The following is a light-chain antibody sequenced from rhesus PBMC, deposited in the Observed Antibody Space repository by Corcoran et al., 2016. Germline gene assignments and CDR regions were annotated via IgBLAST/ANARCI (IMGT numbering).Light chain of an antibody. V-gene: IGKV1-33*02. CDR3: QQGYSTPYS. CDR1: QGISNA. Sequence: DIQMFQSPSSLSASVGDKVTITCRASQGISNALAWHQQKPEKAPKLLIYPAPSLEIGVPSRFSGSSSGTVYTLTISSLQPEDFATYCCQQGYSTPYSFGQGTKVEIK. CDR2: PAP. J-gene: IGKJ2*01.